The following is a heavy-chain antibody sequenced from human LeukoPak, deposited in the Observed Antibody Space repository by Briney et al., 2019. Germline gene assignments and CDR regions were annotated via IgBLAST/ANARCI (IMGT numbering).Heavy chain of an antibody. J-gene: IGHJ6*02. Sequence: SETLSLTCAVSGGSISSGGYSWSWIRQPPGEGLEWIGYIYHSGSTYYNPSLKSRVTISVDRSKNQFSLKLSSVTAADTAVYYCARGGAAADWYYYGMDVWGQGTTVTVSS. D-gene: IGHD6-13*01. CDR2: IYHSGST. CDR1: GGSISSGGYS. V-gene: IGHV4-30-2*01. CDR3: ARGGAAADWYYYGMDV.